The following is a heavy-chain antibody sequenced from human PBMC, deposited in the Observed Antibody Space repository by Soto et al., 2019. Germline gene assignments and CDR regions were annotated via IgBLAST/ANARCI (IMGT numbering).Heavy chain of an antibody. J-gene: IGHJ4*02. CDR1: GFTFSSFG. CDR3: AKALGELSPESYDY. V-gene: IGHV3-30*18. Sequence: GGSLRLSCAASGFTFSSFGMHWVRQAPGKGLEWVAVISYDGSEKYYADSVKGRFTISRDNSKNTLSLQMNSLRADDTAVYYCAKALGELSPESYDYWGQGTLVTVSS. CDR2: ISYDGSEK. D-gene: IGHD3-16*02.